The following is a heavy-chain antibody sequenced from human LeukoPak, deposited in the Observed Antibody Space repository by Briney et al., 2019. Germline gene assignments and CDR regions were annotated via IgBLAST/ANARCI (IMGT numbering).Heavy chain of an antibody. CDR2: IDWDDDK. CDR1: GFSLRTSGMC. D-gene: IGHD5-24*01. Sequence: ESGPTLVNPTQTLTLTCTFSGFSLRTSGMCVSWIRQPPGKALEWLALIDWDDDKYYSTSLKTRLTISKDTSKNQVVLTMTNMDPVDTATYYCARTRDGYNSYYFDYWGQGTLVTVSS. V-gene: IGHV2-70*01. J-gene: IGHJ4*02. CDR3: ARTRDGYNSYYFDY.